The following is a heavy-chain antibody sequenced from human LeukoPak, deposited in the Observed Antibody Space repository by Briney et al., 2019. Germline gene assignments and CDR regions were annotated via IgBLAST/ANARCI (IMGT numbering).Heavy chain of an antibody. Sequence: GGSLRLSCAASGFTFSSYAMHWVRQAPGKGLEWVAFIRYDGSNKYYADSVKGRFTISRDNSKNTLYLQMNSLRVEDTAVYYCARDDGYRGVDYWGQGTLATVSS. D-gene: IGHD5-24*01. V-gene: IGHV3-30*02. CDR3: ARDDGYRGVDY. CDR1: GFTFSSYA. J-gene: IGHJ4*02. CDR2: IRYDGSNK.